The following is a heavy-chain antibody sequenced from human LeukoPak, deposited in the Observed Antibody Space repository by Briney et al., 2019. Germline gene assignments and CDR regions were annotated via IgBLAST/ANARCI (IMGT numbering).Heavy chain of an antibody. V-gene: IGHV1-46*01. CDR1: GYSFTSNY. CDR3: ARGLPHRRYYDSSGYYSYYFDY. CDR2: ISHSGGST. J-gene: IGHJ4*02. Sequence: SVKVSCKAFGYSFTSNYMHWVRQAPGQGPEWMGGISHSGGSTTYAQKFQGRVTLTRDTSTSTAYMELRSLRSDDTAVYYCARGLPHRRYYDSSGYYSYYFDYWGQGTLVTVSS. D-gene: IGHD3-22*01.